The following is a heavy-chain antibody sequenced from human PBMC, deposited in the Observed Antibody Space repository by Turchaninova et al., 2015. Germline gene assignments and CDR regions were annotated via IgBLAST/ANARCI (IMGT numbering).Heavy chain of an antibody. CDR1: GDTCSSSW. V-gene: IGHV5-10-1*03. CDR2: IDPRDSET. CDR3: AVTPNYYGSSGYF. D-gene: IGHD6-19*01. Sequence: EVQLVQSGAEVKGPAYSFRSSCKASGDTCSSSWISWVRQMPGQGLEWMGKIDPRDSETKYSPSFQGHVSISADKSISTAYLQWRSLKASDTAIYYCAVTPNYYGSSGYFWSQGTPVTVSS. J-gene: IGHJ4*02.